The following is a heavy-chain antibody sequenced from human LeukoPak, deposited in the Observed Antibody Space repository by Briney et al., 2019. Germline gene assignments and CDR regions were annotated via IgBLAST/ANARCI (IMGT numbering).Heavy chain of an antibody. D-gene: IGHD4-11*01. CDR1: GYTFNGYY. Sequence: ASVKVSCKASGYTFNGYYLHWVRQAPGQGLEWMGWINPNSGGTNYAQKFQGRVTMTRDASISTAYMELSRLRSDDTAVYYCARWMTTVITPDYWGQGTLVTVSS. CDR2: INPNSGGT. CDR3: ARWMTTVITPDY. J-gene: IGHJ4*02. V-gene: IGHV1-2*02.